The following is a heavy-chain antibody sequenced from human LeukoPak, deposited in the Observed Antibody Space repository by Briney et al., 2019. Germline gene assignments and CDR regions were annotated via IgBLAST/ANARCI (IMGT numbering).Heavy chain of an antibody. J-gene: IGHJ5*02. CDR2: IYSSGST. Sequence: KPSETLSLTCTVSGGSISSYYWSWIRQPPGKGLEWIGYIYSSGSTNYNPSLKSRVTISVDTSKNQFSLKLSSVTAADTAVYYCARGEFSYYYDSSGYSPFDPWGQGTLVTVSS. CDR1: GGSISSYY. CDR3: ARGEFSYYYDSSGYSPFDP. D-gene: IGHD3-22*01. V-gene: IGHV4-59*01.